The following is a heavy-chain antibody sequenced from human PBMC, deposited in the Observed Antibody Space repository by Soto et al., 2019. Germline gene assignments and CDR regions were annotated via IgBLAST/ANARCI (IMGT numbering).Heavy chain of an antibody. V-gene: IGHV4-4*07. CDR3: ARGQRFSDWFDP. D-gene: IGHD3-3*01. J-gene: IGHJ5*02. CDR1: GGSMTSYY. Sequence: SETLSLTCTVSGGSMTSYYWAWIRQPAGKGLEWIGRVYSSGGTHYNPSLKSRVTISLDTSKNQFSLRLLSVTDADTAVYFCARGQRFSDWFDPWGQGTLVTVSS. CDR2: VYSSGGT.